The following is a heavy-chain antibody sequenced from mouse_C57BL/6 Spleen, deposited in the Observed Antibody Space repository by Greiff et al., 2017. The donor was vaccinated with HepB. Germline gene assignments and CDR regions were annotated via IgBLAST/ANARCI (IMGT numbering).Heavy chain of an antibody. V-gene: IGHV1-18*01. J-gene: IGHJ4*01. CDR1: GYTFTDYN. CDR2: INPNNGGT. D-gene: IGHD1-1*01. CDR3: ARDYGSSPYAMDY. Sequence: VHVKQSGPELVKPGASVKIPCKASGYTFTDYNMDWVKQSHGKSLEWIGDINPNNGGTIYNQKFKGKATLTVDKSSSTAYMELRSLTSEDTAVYYCARDYGSSPYAMDYWGQGTSVTVSS.